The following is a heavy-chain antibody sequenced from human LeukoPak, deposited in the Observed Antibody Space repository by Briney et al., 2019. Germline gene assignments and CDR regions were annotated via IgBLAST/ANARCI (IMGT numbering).Heavy chain of an antibody. V-gene: IGHV4-59*01. CDR1: GGSIRSYY. Sequence: PSETLSLTCTVSGGSIRSYYWSWIRQPPGKGLEWIGYIYYSGSTNYNPSLKSRVTISVDTSKNQFSLKLSSVTAADTAVYYCARFNGLQRFDYWGQGTLVTVSS. CDR3: ARFNGLQRFDY. D-gene: IGHD4-11*01. CDR2: IYYSGST. J-gene: IGHJ4*02.